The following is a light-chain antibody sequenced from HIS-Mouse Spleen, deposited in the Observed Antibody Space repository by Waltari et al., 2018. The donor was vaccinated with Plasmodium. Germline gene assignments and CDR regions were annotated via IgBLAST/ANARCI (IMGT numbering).Light chain of an antibody. Sequence: EIVMTQSPATLSVSPGERASISCRSSQSLLHSNGYNYLDWYLQKPGQSPQLLIYLGSNRASGVPDRFSGSGSGTDFTLKISRVEAEDVGVYYCMQALQTPLTFGGGTKVEIK. CDR3: MQALQTPLT. V-gene: IGKV2-28*01. J-gene: IGKJ4*01. CDR2: LGS. CDR1: QSLLHSNGYNY.